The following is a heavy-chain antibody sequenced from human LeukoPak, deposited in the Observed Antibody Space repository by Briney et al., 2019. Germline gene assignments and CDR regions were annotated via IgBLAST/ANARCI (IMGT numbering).Heavy chain of an antibody. CDR3: ATATYYYASGRQYCFHY. CDR1: GFTFRNYG. J-gene: IGHJ4*02. CDR2: VPYDGSNK. Sequence: PGGSLRLSCAASGFTFRNYGMHWVRQAPGKGLEWVAFVPYDGSNKDYTDSVKGRSTISRDNSENSLYLQMNSLRAEDTAVYYCATATYYYASGRQYCFHYWGQGTLVTVSS. D-gene: IGHD3-10*01. V-gene: IGHV3-30*02.